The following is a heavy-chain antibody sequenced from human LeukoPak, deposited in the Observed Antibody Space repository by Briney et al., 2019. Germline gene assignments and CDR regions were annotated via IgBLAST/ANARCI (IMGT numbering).Heavy chain of an antibody. CDR1: GITLSNYG. CDR3: AKRGVVIRVILVGFHKEAYYFDS. D-gene: IGHD3-22*01. V-gene: IGHV3-23*01. CDR2: ISHRGSRT. J-gene: IGHJ4*02. Sequence: GGSLRLSCAVSGITLSNYGMSWVRQAPGKGLEWVAGISHRGSRTNYADTVKGRFTISTDHPKNTLYLQMNSLRAEDTAVYFCAKRGVVIRVILVGFHKEAYYFDSWGQGALVTVSS.